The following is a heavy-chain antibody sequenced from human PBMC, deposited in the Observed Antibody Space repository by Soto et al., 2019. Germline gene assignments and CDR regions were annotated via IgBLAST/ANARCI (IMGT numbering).Heavy chain of an antibody. J-gene: IGHJ6*02. CDR2: IKSKTDGGTT. V-gene: IGHV3-15*01. D-gene: IGHD2-2*02. CDR1: GFTFSNAW. CDR3: TTDSIQNYYCYYGMDV. Sequence: GGSLSLSCAASGFTFSNAWMSWVRQAPGKGLEWVGRIKSKTDGGTTDYAAPVKGRFTISRDDSKNTLYLQMNSLKTEDTAVYYCTTDSIQNYYCYYGMDVWGEVTTVTF.